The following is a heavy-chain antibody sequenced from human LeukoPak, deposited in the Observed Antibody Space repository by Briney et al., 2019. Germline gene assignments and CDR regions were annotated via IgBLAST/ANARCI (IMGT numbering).Heavy chain of an antibody. CDR2: IYSSGST. Sequence: SETLSLTCTVSGVSISGHYWTWHRQPAGRGLEWIGRIYSSGSTYYNPSLMSRVTISLDTSNNQFSLRVTSVTAADTAVYYCARGKEMTAVAGYYSFDYWGQGTLVSVSS. CDR3: ARGKEMTAVAGYYSFDY. J-gene: IGHJ4*02. D-gene: IGHD6-19*01. V-gene: IGHV4-4*07. CDR1: GVSISGHY.